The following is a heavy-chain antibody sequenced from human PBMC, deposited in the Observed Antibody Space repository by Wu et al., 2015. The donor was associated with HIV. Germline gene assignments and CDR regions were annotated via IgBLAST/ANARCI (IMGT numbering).Heavy chain of an antibody. Sequence: QVQLLQSGTEVKKPGSSVKLSCKASGDSFSNYAINWVRQAPGQGLEWMGGILPTFGTADYAQKFRDRVTITADISTSTAYMELSSLRSEDTAVYYCARLEWSISPQGGYWGQGTLVTVSS. J-gene: IGHJ4*02. CDR3: ARLEWSISPQGGY. CDR2: ILPTFGTA. V-gene: IGHV1-69*14. D-gene: IGHD3-3*01. CDR1: GDSFSNYA.